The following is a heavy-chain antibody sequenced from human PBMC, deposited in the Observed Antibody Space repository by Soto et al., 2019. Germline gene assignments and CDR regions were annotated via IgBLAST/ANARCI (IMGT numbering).Heavy chain of an antibody. Sequence: GGSLRLSCAASGFTFSSYWMHWVRQAPGKGLVWVSRINSDGSSTSYADSVKGRFTISRDNANNRLYLQMNSLRAEDTAVYYCARAEYSSSPRHFDYWGQGTLVTVSS. CDR3: ARAEYSSSPRHFDY. D-gene: IGHD6-6*01. J-gene: IGHJ4*02. CDR2: INSDGSST. CDR1: GFTFSSYW. V-gene: IGHV3-74*01.